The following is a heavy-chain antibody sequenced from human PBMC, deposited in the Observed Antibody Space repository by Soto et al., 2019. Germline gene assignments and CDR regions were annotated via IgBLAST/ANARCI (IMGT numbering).Heavy chain of an antibody. CDR3: ARSIYGDTGMDV. V-gene: IGHV1-69*13. D-gene: IGHD4-17*01. CDR2: IIPIFGTA. Sequence: SVKGSCKASGGTFSSDAVSWVRQAPGQGLEWMGGIIPIFGTANYAQKFQGRVTITADESTSTAYMELSSLRSEDTAVYYCARSIYGDTGMDVWGQGTTVTVSS. J-gene: IGHJ6*02. CDR1: GGTFSSDA.